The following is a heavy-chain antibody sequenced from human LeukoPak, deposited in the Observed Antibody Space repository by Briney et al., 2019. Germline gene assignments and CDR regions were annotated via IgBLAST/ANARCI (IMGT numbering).Heavy chain of an antibody. CDR1: GFKFDAYP. CDR3: AKEYCSGGSCYRRDYFDY. V-gene: IGHV3-23*01. J-gene: IGHJ4*02. Sequence: GGSLRLSCAASGFKFDAYPMSWVRHAPGKGLEWVSSISDSGGSTHYAESVRGRFSLSRDNFEKTLHLQMNRLRAEDTAVYYCAKEYCSGGSCYRRDYFDYWGQGTLVTVSS. CDR2: ISDSGGST. D-gene: IGHD2-15*01.